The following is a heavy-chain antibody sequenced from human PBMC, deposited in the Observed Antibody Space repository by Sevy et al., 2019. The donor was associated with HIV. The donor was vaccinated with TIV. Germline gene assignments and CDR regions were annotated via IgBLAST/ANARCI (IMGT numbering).Heavy chain of an antibody. D-gene: IGHD3-3*01. CDR1: GFTFSNYA. CDR2: ISGSGDNT. V-gene: IGHV3-23*01. J-gene: IGHJ6*02. CDR3: AKNENCWSGYSAMDV. Sequence: GGSLRLSCAASGFTFSNYAMNWVRQTPGKGLEWVSSISGSGDNTYYADSVKGRFTLSRDISYNTVTLQMSSLRAEDTAVYYCAKNENCWSGYSAMDVWGQGTTVTVSS.